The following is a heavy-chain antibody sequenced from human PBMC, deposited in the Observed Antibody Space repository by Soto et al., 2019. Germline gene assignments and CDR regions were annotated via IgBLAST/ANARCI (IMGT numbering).Heavy chain of an antibody. Sequence: EVQLVESGGGLVKPGESLRLSCAASGFSFSSYTMNWVRQVPGKGLQWVSSITNRGTHTYSADSVKGRFTISRDNDKNSLYLQMNNLRAEDTGIYYCARAREVAWFDSWGLGTLVTVTS. CDR1: GFSFSSYT. CDR2: ITNRGTHT. J-gene: IGHJ5*01. V-gene: IGHV3-21*06. D-gene: IGHD2-15*01. CDR3: ARAREVAWFDS.